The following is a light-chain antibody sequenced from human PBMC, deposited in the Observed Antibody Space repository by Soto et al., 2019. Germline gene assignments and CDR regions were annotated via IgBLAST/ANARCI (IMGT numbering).Light chain of an antibody. CDR2: DVS. Sequence: QSVLTQPASVAGSPGQSITISCTGTSCDVGGYNYVSWNQQHPGKAPKLMIYDVSNRPSGVSNRFSGSKSGNTASLTISGLQAEDEADYYCSSYTSSSILFGTGTKVTVL. CDR1: SCDVGGYNY. CDR3: SSYTSSSIL. J-gene: IGLJ1*01. V-gene: IGLV2-14*01.